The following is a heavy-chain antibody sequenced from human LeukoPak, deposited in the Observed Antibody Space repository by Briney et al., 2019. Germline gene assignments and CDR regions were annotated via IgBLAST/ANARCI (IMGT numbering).Heavy chain of an antibody. D-gene: IGHD3-22*01. CDR3: AKRPRGTYYYDSSGYYYFDY. Sequence: GGTLRLSCAASGFTFSSYGMSWVRQAPGKGLEWVSAISGSGGSTYYADSVKGRFTISRDSSKNTLYLQMNSLRAEDTAVYYCAKRPRGTYYYDSSGYYYFDYWGQGTLVTVSS. CDR1: GFTFSSYG. CDR2: ISGSGGST. J-gene: IGHJ4*02. V-gene: IGHV3-23*01.